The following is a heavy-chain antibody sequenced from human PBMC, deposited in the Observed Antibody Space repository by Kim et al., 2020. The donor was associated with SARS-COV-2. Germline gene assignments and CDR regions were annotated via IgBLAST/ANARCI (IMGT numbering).Heavy chain of an antibody. D-gene: IGHD5-18*01. CDR1: GGSISSYY. V-gene: IGHV4-59*13. J-gene: IGHJ4*02. Sequence: SETLSLTCTVSGGSISSYYWSWIRQPPGKGLEWIGYIYYSGSTNYNPSLKSRVTISVDTSKNQFSLKLSSVTAADTAVYYCARGYAEGDSYGSDYWGQGTLVTVSS. CDR3: ARGYAEGDSYGSDY. CDR2: IYYSGST.